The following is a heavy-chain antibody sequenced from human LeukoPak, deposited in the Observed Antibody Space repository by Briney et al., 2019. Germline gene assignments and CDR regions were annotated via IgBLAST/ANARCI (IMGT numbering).Heavy chain of an antibody. CDR1: GGSISSSNW. V-gene: IGHV4-4*02. D-gene: IGHD3-10*01. J-gene: IGHJ5*02. CDR3: ARAHAPDYYGSGSYFPWFDP. CDR2: IYHSGST. Sequence: SETLSLTCAVSGGSISSSNWWSWVRQPPGKGLEGIGEIYHSGSTNYNPSLKSRVTISVDKSKNQFSLKLSSVTAADTAVYYCARAHAPDYYGSGSYFPWFDPWGQGTLVTVSS.